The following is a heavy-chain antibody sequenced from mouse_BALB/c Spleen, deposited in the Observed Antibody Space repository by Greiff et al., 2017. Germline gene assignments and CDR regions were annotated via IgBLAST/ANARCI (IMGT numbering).Heavy chain of an antibody. CDR2: ISSGSSTI. CDR3: ARTGTASRFAY. D-gene: IGHD4-1*01. V-gene: IGHV5-17*02. J-gene: IGHJ3*01. CDR1: GFTFSSSG. Sequence: EVKLVESGGGLVQPGGSRKLSCAASGFTFSSSGMHWVRQAPEKGLEWVAYISSGSSTIYYADTVKGRFTISRDNPKNTLFLQMTSLRSEDTAMYYCARTGTASRFAYWGQGTLVTVSA.